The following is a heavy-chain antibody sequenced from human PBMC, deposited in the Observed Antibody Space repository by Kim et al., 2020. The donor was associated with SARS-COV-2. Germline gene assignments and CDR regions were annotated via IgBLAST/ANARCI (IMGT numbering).Heavy chain of an antibody. D-gene: IGHD1-26*01. CDR2: IWYDGSNK. Sequence: GGSLRLSCAASGFTFSSYGMHWVRQAPGKGLEWVAVIWYDGSNKYYADSVKGRFTISRDNSKNTLYLQMNSLRAEDTAVYYCARERGAPNWFDPWGQGTLVTVSS. J-gene: IGHJ5*02. CDR1: GFTFSSYG. CDR3: ARERGAPNWFDP. V-gene: IGHV3-33*01.